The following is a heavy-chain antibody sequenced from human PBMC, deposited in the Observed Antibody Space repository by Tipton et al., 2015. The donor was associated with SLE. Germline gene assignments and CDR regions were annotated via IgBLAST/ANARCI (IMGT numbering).Heavy chain of an antibody. Sequence: SLRLSCAASGFTFSDYYMSWIRQAPGKGLEWVSYISSSSSYTNYADSVKGRFTISRDNAKNSLYLQMNGLRAEDTAVYYRARGPFGPAAIGEDYWGQGTLVTVSS. CDR2: ISSSSSYT. CDR1: GFTFSDYY. CDR3: ARGPFGPAAIGEDY. V-gene: IGHV3-11*06. J-gene: IGHJ4*02. D-gene: IGHD2-2*02.